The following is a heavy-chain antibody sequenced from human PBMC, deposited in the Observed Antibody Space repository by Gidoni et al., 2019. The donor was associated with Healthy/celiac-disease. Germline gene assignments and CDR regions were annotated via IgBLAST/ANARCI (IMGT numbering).Heavy chain of an antibody. CDR3: ARDLLGVAPYYYYYGMDV. CDR2: IYYSGST. Sequence: QVQLQESGPGLVKPSQTLSLTCTVSGCSISRGGYYWSWIRQHPGKGLEWIGYIYYSGSTYYNPSLKSRVTISVNTSKNQFSLKLSSVTAADTAVYYCARDLLGVAPYYYYYGMDVWGQGTTVTVSS. CDR1: GCSISRGGYY. J-gene: IGHJ6*02. D-gene: IGHD3-3*01. V-gene: IGHV4-31*03.